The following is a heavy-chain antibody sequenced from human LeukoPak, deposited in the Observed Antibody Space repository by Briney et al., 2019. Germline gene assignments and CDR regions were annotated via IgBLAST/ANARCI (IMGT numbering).Heavy chain of an antibody. V-gene: IGHV3-66*01. J-gene: IGHJ6*02. CDR1: GFTDSSSV. D-gene: IGHD4-11*01. CDR2: IYTGGST. Sequence: GGSLILSCAASGFTDSSSVMSWVRQAPGKGLEWVSVIYTGGSTYYADSVKGRFTISRDDSKNMVYLQMNSLRTEDTAVYFCSRDPAMTSGYGMDVWGQGTTVTVSS. CDR3: SRDPAMTSGYGMDV.